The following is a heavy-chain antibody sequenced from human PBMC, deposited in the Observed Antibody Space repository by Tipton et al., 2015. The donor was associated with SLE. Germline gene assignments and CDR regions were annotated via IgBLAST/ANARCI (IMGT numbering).Heavy chain of an antibody. CDR3: AREGADWLYSYMDV. Sequence: TLSLTCTVSGGSISSGSYYWSWIRQPAGKGLEWIGRIYTRGSTNSNLSLKSRVTISSDTSKNQFSLKLSSVTAADTAVYYCAREGADWLYSYMDVWGKGTTVTISS. J-gene: IGHJ6*03. D-gene: IGHD3-9*01. CDR2: IYTRGST. CDR1: GGSISSGSYY. V-gene: IGHV4-61*02.